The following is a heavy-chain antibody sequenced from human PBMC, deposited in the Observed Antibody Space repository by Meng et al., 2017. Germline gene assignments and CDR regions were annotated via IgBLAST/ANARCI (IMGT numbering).Heavy chain of an antibody. J-gene: IGHJ5*02. D-gene: IGHD6-13*01. V-gene: IGHV4-59*01. CDR2: IYYSGST. Sequence: GSLRLSCTVSGGSISSYYWSWIRQPPGKGLEWIGYIYYSGSTNYNPSLKSRVTISVDTSKNQFSLKLSSVTAADTAVYYCARQGGIAAAGTIWFDPWGQGTLVTVS. CDR1: GGSISSYY. CDR3: ARQGGIAAAGTIWFDP.